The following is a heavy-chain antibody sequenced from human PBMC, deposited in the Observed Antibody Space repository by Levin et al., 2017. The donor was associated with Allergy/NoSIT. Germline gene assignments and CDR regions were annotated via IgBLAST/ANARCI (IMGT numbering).Heavy chain of an antibody. V-gene: IGHV6-1*01. CDR2: TYYRSKWYN. D-gene: IGHD7-27*01. CDR1: GDSVSSNSAA. J-gene: IGHJ6*02. Sequence: SQTLSLTCAISGDSVSSNSAAWNWIRQSPSRGLEWLGRTYYRSKWYNDYAVSVKSRITINPDTSKNQFSLQLNSVTPEDTAVYYCARAGVPRGFKYYYYYGMDVWGQGTTVTVSS. CDR3: ARAGVPRGFKYYYYYGMDV.